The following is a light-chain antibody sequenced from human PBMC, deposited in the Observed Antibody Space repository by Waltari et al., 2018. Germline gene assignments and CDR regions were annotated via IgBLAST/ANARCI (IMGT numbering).Light chain of an antibody. Sequence: QTVVTQEPSLSVSPGGTVTLTCALRPCSGSSPSYPTWYQQTPGQPPRTLVYKGISRSSGVPDRFSGSILGNTAALTITGAQADDESDYYCSMYMGSGVWVFGGGTKLTVL. CDR1: PCSGSSPSY. V-gene: IGLV8-61*01. CDR2: KGI. J-gene: IGLJ3*02. CDR3: SMYMGSGVWV.